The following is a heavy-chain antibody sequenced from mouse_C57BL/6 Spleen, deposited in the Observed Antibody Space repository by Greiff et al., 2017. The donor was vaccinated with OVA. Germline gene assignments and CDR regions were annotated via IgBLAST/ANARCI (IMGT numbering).Heavy chain of an antibody. D-gene: IGHD2-4*01. CDR3: VRDDYDYDAWFAY. CDR1: GFSFNTYA. Sequence: DVKLVESGGGLVQPKGSLKLSCAASGFSFNTYAMNWVRQAPGKGLEWVARIRSKSNNYATYYADSVKDRFTISRDDSESMLYLQMNNLKTEDTAMYYCVRDDYDYDAWFAYWGQGTLVTVSA. J-gene: IGHJ3*01. CDR2: IRSKSNNYAT. V-gene: IGHV10-1*01.